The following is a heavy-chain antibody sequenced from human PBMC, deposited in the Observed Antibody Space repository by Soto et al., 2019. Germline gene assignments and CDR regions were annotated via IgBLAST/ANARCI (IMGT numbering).Heavy chain of an antibody. Sequence: QVQLQQWGAGLLKPSETLSLTCAVSGGSFSGYYWTWIRQPPGTGLEWIGEINHSGSTNYNPSLKSRVTISVDTSKNQFSRKLTSVTAADTAVYYCARDKITGLFDYWGQGTLVTVSS. CDR2: INHSGST. CDR3: ARDKITGLFDY. CDR1: GGSFSGYY. V-gene: IGHV4-34*01. D-gene: IGHD2-8*02. J-gene: IGHJ4*02.